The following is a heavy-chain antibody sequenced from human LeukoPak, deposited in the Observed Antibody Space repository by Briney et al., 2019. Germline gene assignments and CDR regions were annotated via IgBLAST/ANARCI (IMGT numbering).Heavy chain of an antibody. CDR2: IYYIGST. Sequence: SETLSLTCTVSGVSISTYYWTWIRQPPGKGLEWIGYIYYIGSTNYNPSLNSRVTISVDTSKNQFSLKLSSVTAADTAVYYCARVLGAGHYYYYYYMDVWGKGTTVTVSS. CDR1: GVSISTYY. D-gene: IGHD1-26*01. J-gene: IGHJ6*03. CDR3: ARVLGAGHYYYYYYMDV. V-gene: IGHV4-59*01.